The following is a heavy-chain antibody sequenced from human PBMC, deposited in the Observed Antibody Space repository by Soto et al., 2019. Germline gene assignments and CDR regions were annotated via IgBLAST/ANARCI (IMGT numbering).Heavy chain of an antibody. V-gene: IGHV3-7*03. CDR3: ARYRSLDP. D-gene: IGHD3-16*02. J-gene: IGHJ5*02. CDR2: IKEDGSEK. CDR1: GFILRNYW. Sequence: EVHLVESGGGLVQPGGSLRLSCADSGFILRNYWMSWVRQAPGMGLQWVASIKEDGSEKYYVDPVKGRFTISRENAKNSLYLQMNSLRAEDTAVYSCARYRSLDPWGQGILVTVSS.